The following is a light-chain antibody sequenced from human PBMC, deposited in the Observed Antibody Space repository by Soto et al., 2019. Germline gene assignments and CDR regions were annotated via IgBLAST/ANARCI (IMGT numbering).Light chain of an antibody. CDR3: QQYNNLPWT. CDR1: QSVSSN. J-gene: IGKJ1*01. V-gene: IGKV3-15*01. Sequence: EIVMTQSPATLSVSPGERATLSCRASQSVSSNLAWYQQKPGQAPRLLIYGASTMATGIPARFSGSGSGTEFTLTISSLQSEDVAVYYCQQYNNLPWTFCQGTKVEIK. CDR2: GAS.